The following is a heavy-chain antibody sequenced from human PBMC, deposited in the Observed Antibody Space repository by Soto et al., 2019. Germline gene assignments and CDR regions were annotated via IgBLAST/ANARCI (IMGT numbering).Heavy chain of an antibody. CDR1: GLSFSTYA. CDR3: AKNWDTTFSSSSH. D-gene: IGHD6-6*01. Sequence: EVQLLESGGGLVQAGGSLRLSCSASGLSFSTYAMSWVRQAPGKGLEWVSAISGSGGSTYYADSVKGRFTISRDNSKNTLYLQMNSLRAEDTAVYYCAKNWDTTFSSSSHWGQGTLVTVSS. V-gene: IGHV3-23*01. CDR2: ISGSGGST. J-gene: IGHJ4*02.